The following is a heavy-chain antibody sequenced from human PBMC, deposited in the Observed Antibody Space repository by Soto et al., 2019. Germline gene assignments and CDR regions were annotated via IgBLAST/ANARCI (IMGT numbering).Heavy chain of an antibody. D-gene: IGHD2-15*01. V-gene: IGHV1-18*01. CDR3: VVAAHPYYFDY. Sequence: QVQLVQSGAEVKKPGASVKVSCRASGYTFTSYGLSWVRQAPGQGLELMGWISAYNGKANYAQKLQGRVTMTTDTPTSTAYMELRSLRSDDTAVYYCVVAAHPYYFDYWGQGTLVTVSS. CDR1: GYTFTSYG. J-gene: IGHJ4*02. CDR2: ISAYNGKA.